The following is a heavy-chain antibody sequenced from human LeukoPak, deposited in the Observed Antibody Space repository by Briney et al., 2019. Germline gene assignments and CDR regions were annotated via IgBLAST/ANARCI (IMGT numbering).Heavy chain of an antibody. CDR2: IYHSGST. CDR3: ARLWGRYAITDFDY. CDR1: GGSISSGGYY. J-gene: IGHJ4*02. Sequence: SQTLSLTCTVSGGSISSGGYYWSWIRQPPGKGLEWIGYIYHSGSTYYNPSLKSRVTISVDTSKNQFSLKLSSVTAADTAVYYCARLWGRYAITDFDYWGQGTLVTVSS. D-gene: IGHD3-16*01. V-gene: IGHV4-30-2*01.